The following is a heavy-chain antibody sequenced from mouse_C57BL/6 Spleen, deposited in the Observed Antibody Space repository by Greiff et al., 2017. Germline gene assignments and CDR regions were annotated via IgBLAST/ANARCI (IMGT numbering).Heavy chain of an antibody. CDR3: ARKRLRGAMDY. CDR1: GYTFTSYW. V-gene: IGHV1-69*01. CDR2: IDPSDSYT. D-gene: IGHD1-1*01. Sequence: QVQLQQPGAELVMPGASVKLSCKASGYTFTSYWMHWVKQRPGQGLEWIGEIDPSDSYTNYNQKFKGKSTLTVDKSSSTAYMQLSSLTSEDSAVYYCARKRLRGAMDYWGQGTSVTVSS. J-gene: IGHJ4*01.